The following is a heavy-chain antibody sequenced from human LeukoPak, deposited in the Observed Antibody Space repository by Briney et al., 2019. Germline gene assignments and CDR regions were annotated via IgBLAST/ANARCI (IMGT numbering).Heavy chain of an antibody. V-gene: IGHV4-4*02. CDR1: GGSISNTNW. Sequence: SGTLSFTCGVSGGSISNTNWWSWVRQPPGQGLEWIGEISLSGLTNYNPSLKSRVTVSLDKSKNHLSLNLTSVTAADTAVYYCSRENGAFSPFGYWGQGTLVTVPS. J-gene: IGHJ4*02. D-gene: IGHD2-8*01. CDR3: SRENGAFSPFGY. CDR2: ISLSGLT.